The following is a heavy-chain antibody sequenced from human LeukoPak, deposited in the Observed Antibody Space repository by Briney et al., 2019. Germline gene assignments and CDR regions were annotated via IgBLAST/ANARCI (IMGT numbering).Heavy chain of an antibody. Sequence: GGSLRLSCAASGFTFSSYVMSWVRQAPGKGLEWVSSISGGSTYYADSVKGRFTISRDNSKNTLYLQMNSLRAEDTAVYYCAKSAHDYAYYIDYWGQGTLVTVSS. D-gene: IGHD4-17*01. V-gene: IGHV3-23*01. J-gene: IGHJ4*02. CDR1: GFTFSSYV. CDR3: AKSAHDYAYYIDY. CDR2: ISGGST.